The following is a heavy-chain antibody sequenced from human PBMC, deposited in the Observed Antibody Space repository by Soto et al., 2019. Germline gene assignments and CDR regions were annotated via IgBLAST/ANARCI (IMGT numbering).Heavy chain of an antibody. Sequence: SETLSLTCTVSGDSISTNYWGWVRQPPGKGLEWIGEVYYSGSTYYNPSLKSRVTISVDTSKNQFSLKLSSVTAADTAVYYCARDFGYSYGYFAFDIWGQGTMVTVSS. V-gene: IGHV4-39*07. D-gene: IGHD5-18*01. CDR3: ARDFGYSYGYFAFDI. CDR1: GDSISTNY. CDR2: VYYSGST. J-gene: IGHJ3*02.